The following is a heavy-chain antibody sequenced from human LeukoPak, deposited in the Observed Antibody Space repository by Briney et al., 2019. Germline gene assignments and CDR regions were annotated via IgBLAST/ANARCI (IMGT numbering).Heavy chain of an antibody. CDR2: IYPGDSDT. Sequence: GESLKISCKASGYSFTNYWIGWARQMPGKGLEWMGIIYPGDSDTRYSPSFQGQVTISAAKSITTAHLQWSSLKASDTAMYYCARSFDFTTTSCYPFDYWGQGTLVTVSS. D-gene: IGHD2-2*01. J-gene: IGHJ4*02. V-gene: IGHV5-51*01. CDR3: ARSFDFTTTSCYPFDY. CDR1: GYSFTNYW.